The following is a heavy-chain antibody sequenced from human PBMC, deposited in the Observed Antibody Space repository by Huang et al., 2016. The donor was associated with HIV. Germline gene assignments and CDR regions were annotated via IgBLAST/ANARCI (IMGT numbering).Heavy chain of an antibody. CDR3: ARGGQWLVPWWYFDL. CDR1: GGSITSHY. V-gene: IGHV4-59*11. J-gene: IGHJ2*01. Sequence: QVQLQESGPGLVKPSETLSLTCTVSGGSITSHYGSWIRQPPGKGLEWSGSIYYSASTNYDPSLKSRVTISGDTSKNQFSLKLSSVTAADTAVYSCARGGQWLVPWWYFDLWGRGTLVTVSS. D-gene: IGHD6-19*01. CDR2: IYYSAST.